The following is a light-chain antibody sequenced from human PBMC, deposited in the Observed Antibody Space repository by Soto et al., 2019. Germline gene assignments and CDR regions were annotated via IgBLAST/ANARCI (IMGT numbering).Light chain of an antibody. CDR1: QSVGSN. J-gene: IGKJ1*01. Sequence: EIVMTQSPATLSVSPGERATLSCRASQSVGSNLAWFQQKPGQAPRLLIYDASTRATGFPARFSASGSGTEFTLTISSLQSEDFAVYYCQQYNNWPRTFGQGTKVEIK. CDR2: DAS. CDR3: QQYNNWPRT. V-gene: IGKV3-15*01.